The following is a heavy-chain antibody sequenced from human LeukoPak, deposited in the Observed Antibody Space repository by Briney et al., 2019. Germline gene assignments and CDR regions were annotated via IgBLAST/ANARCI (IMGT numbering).Heavy chain of an antibody. CDR1: GFTFSNAW. Sequence: GGSLRLSCAASGFTFSNAWMSWVRQAPGKGLEWVGRIKSKTDGGTTDYAAPVKGRFTISRDDSKNTLYLQMNSLKTEDTAVYYCITDYSNYGFDYWGQGTLVTVSS. J-gene: IGHJ4*02. CDR2: IKSKTDGGTT. D-gene: IGHD4-11*01. CDR3: ITDYSNYGFDY. V-gene: IGHV3-15*01.